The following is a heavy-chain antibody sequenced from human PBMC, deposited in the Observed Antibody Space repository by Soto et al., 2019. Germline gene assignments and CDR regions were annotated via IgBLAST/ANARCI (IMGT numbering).Heavy chain of an antibody. V-gene: IGHV4-39*01. CDR3: ARQHPGFDY. CDR2: IYHTGNA. CDR1: GDSISNSRFY. J-gene: IGHJ4*02. Sequence: SETLSLTCSVSGDSISNSRFYWAWIRQPPGEGLEWIGSIYHTGNAYYNPSLKSRVTISVDTSKNQFSLKLTSVTAADTALYYCARQHPGFDYWGQGPLLTVSS.